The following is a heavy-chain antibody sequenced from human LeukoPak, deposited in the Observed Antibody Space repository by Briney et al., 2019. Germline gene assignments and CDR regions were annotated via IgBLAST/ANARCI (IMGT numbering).Heavy chain of an antibody. CDR3: ASDDFWSGCIGLCYSGMDV. J-gene: IGHJ6*02. Sequence: GGSLRLSCAASGFTFSSYEMNWVRQAPGKGLEWVSYISSSYSTIYYADSVKGRFTIIRVNANNSLYLQMNSLRAEDTAVYYCASDDFWSGCIGLCYSGMDVWGQGTSVTVSS. CDR2: ISSSYSTI. V-gene: IGHV3-48*03. CDR1: GFTFSSYE. D-gene: IGHD3-3*01.